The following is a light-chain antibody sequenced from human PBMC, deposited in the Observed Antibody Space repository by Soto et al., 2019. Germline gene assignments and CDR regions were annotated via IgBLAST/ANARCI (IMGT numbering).Light chain of an antibody. CDR2: YMS. CDR1: QYVGSR. Sequence: EIVLTQSPATLSSSPGETATLSCRASQYVGSRLAWYQHKPGQAPRLLIYYMSKRSTGIPARFSGSGSGTDFIINTCSLARDYFAIYYCHLRQLWPRTLGQGTKVEIK. V-gene: IGKV3-11*01. J-gene: IGKJ1*01. CDR3: HLRQLWPRT.